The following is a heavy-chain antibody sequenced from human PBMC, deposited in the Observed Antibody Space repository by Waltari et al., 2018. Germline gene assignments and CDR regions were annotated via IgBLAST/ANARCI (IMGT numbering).Heavy chain of an antibody. CDR1: GYTFTSHW. Sequence: QVQLVQSGAEVKKPGASVKVSCKASGYTFTSHWMHWVRQAPGQGPEWMGRINPNGGDTMYAQKFQSRLTMTRDTSTSTDYMELSSLRSEDTAIYYCARDNSYTRERSGWWFDPWGPGTLVTVSS. CDR2: INPNGGDT. CDR3: ARDNSYTRERSGWWFDP. D-gene: IGHD6-19*01. V-gene: IGHV1-46*01. J-gene: IGHJ5*02.